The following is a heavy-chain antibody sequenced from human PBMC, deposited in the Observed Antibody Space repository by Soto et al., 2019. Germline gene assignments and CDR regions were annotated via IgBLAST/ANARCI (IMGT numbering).Heavy chain of an antibody. CDR1: GGTFSSNT. J-gene: IGHJ6*02. CDR2: INPVLDMA. D-gene: IGHD3-16*01. Sequence: QVQLVQSGAEVKKPGSSVRVSCKASGGTFSSNTLSWVRQAPGQGLEWMGRINPVLDMADYEQKFQDRLTMTADKSTTTVYMELGSLRSEDTAIYYCARAISSGGRFSGMDVWGQGTTVTVSS. V-gene: IGHV1-69*02. CDR3: ARAISSGGRFSGMDV.